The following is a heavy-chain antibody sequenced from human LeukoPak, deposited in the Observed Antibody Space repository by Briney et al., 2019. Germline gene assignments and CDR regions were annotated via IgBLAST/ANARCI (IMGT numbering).Heavy chain of an antibody. CDR1: GFTFSSYA. CDR3: AKGMRGYTYGSLDY. Sequence: GGSLRLSCAASGFTFSSYAINWVRQGPGEGLEWVSGISGSGANTYYADSVKGRFTISRDNSKNTLYLQMNSLRVEDTAVYYCAKGMRGYTYGSLDYWGQGTLVTVSS. V-gene: IGHV3-23*01. J-gene: IGHJ4*02. D-gene: IGHD5-18*01. CDR2: ISGSGANT.